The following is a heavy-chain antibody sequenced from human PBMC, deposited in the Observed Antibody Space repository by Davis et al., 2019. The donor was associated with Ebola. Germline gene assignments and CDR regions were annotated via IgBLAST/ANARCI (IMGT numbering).Heavy chain of an antibody. V-gene: IGHV1-69*13. CDR2: IIPIFGTA. J-gene: IGHJ4*02. Sequence: SVKVSCKASGGTFSSYAISWVRQAPGQGLEWMGGIIPIFGTANYAQKFQGRVTITADESTSTAYMELSSLRSEDTAVYYCARAHLYCSSTSCYAHFDYWVQGTLVTVSA. CDR1: GGTFSSYA. D-gene: IGHD2-2*01. CDR3: ARAHLYCSSTSCYAHFDY.